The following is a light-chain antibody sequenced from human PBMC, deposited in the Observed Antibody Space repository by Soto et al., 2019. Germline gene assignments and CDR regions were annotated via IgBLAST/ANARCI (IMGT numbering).Light chain of an antibody. CDR2: GAS. Sequence: EIVLTQSPGTLSLSPGERATLSCRASQSVSSSDLAWYQQKPGQAPRLLIYGASSRATGIPDRYSGSGSGTDLTLTISRLEPEDFAVYYCQQYGSSPNTFGQGTKLEIK. J-gene: IGKJ2*01. CDR1: QSVSSSD. V-gene: IGKV3-20*01. CDR3: QQYGSSPNT.